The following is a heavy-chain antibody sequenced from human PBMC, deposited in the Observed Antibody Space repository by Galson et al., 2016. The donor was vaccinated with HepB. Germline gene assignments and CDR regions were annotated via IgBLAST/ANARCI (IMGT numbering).Heavy chain of an antibody. CDR1: GFTFRVYG. D-gene: IGHD3-10*01. CDR2: IWHDGSKK. V-gene: IGHV3-33*01. J-gene: IGHJ4*02. Sequence: SLRLSCAVSGFTFRVYGMHWVRQAPGKGLEWVAVIWHDGSKKYYADSVKGRFTISRDDSKNTLYIQMDSLRAEDTGIYYCARERDGYSSYYRYFDLWGQETLVTVSS. CDR3: ARERDGYSSYYRYFDL.